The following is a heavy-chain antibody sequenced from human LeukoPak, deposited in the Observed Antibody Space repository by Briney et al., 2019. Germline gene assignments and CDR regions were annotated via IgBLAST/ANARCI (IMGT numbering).Heavy chain of an antibody. CDR2: IKQDGSQQ. CDR1: GFTFTRYW. J-gene: IGHJ4*02. CDR3: SNGIYSSSY. D-gene: IGHD6-6*01. V-gene: IGHV3-7*01. Sequence: GGSLRLSCATSGFTFTRYWMSWIRQAPGKGLEWVANIKQDGSQQYYLDSVEGRFTISRDNAKNSLYLQMNNLRAEDTAVYYCSNGIYSSSYWGQGTLSPSPQ.